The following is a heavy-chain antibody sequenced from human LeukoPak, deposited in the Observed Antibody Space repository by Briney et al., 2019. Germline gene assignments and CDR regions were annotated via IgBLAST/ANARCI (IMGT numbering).Heavy chain of an antibody. CDR2: ITSTGEST. J-gene: IGHJ4*02. D-gene: IGHD3-9*01. V-gene: IGHV3-23*01. CDR3: EKRLSRGYFGKLIFDF. CDR1: GFAFNDFA. Sequence: GGSLRLSCAAAGFAFNDFAMSWVRQTPGKGLEWVSSITSTGESTYYADSLRGRFTISRDNSGGTLYLQMNSLRTEDSAVYYCEKRLSRGYFGKLIFDFWGQGALVTVSS.